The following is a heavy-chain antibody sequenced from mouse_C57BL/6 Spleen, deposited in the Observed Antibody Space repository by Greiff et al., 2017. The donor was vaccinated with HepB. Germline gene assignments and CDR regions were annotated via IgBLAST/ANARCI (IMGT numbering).Heavy chain of an antibody. J-gene: IGHJ2*01. CDR1: GYAFTNYL. CDR3: ARSLGLRRRDFDY. D-gene: IGHD2-2*01. Sequence: QVQLQQSGAELVRPGPSVKVSCKASGYAFTNYLIEWVKQRPGQGLEWIGVINPGSGGTNYNEKFKGKATLTADKSSSTAYMQLSSLTSEDSAVYFCARSLGLRRRDFDYWGQGTTLTVSS. CDR2: INPGSGGT. V-gene: IGHV1-54*01.